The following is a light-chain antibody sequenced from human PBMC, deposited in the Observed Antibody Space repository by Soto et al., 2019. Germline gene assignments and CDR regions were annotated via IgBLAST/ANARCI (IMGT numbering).Light chain of an antibody. CDR1: SSDVGAYNY. CDR3: SSYTSATTYV. J-gene: IGLJ1*01. CDR2: DVS. Sequence: QSALTQPASVSGSPGQSITISCTGTSSDVGAYNYDSWYQQYPGEAPKVIIYDVSHRPAGFSNRFSGSKSGNTASLTISGLQTQDEADYYCSSYTSATTYVFGTGTKVTVL. V-gene: IGLV2-14*01.